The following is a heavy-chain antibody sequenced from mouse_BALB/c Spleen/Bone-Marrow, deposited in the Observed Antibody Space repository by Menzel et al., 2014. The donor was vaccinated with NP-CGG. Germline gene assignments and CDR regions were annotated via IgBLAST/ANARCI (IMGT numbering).Heavy chain of an antibody. CDR3: ARDYGTTYDSMDY. CDR2: ISGGGRYS. CDR1: GFTFSNYA. V-gene: IGHV5-9-4*01. D-gene: IGHD1-1*01. Sequence: EVQLVESGGGLVKPGGSLKLSCAASGFTFSNYAMSWVRQSLEKRLEWVAEISGGGRYSYYPDTVTGRFTVSRDNAESTLYLEMSSLRSEDTVMYYCARDYGTTYDSMDYWGQGTSVTGSS. J-gene: IGHJ4*01.